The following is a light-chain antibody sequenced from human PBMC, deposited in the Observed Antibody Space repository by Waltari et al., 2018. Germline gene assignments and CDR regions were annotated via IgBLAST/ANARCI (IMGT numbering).Light chain of an antibody. CDR1: SSDVGRYNS. Sequence: QSALTQPPSASGSPGQSVTISCTGTSSDVGRYNSVSWYQQHPGDTPKLIIDEVTKRPSGVPDRFSGSKSGNTASLTVSGLQAEDEADYYCSSYAGSNNLVFGGGTKLTVL. CDR2: EVT. CDR3: SSYAGSNNLV. V-gene: IGLV2-8*01. J-gene: IGLJ2*01.